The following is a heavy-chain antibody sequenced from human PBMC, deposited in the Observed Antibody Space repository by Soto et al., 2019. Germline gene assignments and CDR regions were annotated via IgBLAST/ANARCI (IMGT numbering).Heavy chain of an antibody. J-gene: IGHJ4*02. V-gene: IGHV3-23*01. D-gene: IGHD3-22*01. CDR1: GFSFSEYA. CDR2: IVGSGDNT. CDR3: ARDPHTRGGYPPENYFDY. Sequence: GGSLRLSCAASGFSFSEYAMSWVRQAPGKGLEWVSAIVGSGDNTYYADSVKGRFTISRDNSKNTLYLQMNSLRAEDTAVYYCARDPHTRGGYPPENYFDYWGQGTLVTVSS.